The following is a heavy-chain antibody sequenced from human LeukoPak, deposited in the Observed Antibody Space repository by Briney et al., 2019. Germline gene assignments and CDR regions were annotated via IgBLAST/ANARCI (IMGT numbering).Heavy chain of an antibody. J-gene: IGHJ4*02. Sequence: GGSLRLSCAASGFTFSNYWMSWVRQALGEGVERVAHIKQDGREKYYVDSVKGRFTISRDNAKNSLYLQMNSLRAEDTAVYYCARGSSSGYYYGLYFDFWGQGTLVTVSS. V-gene: IGHV3-7*01. CDR2: IKQDGREK. CDR1: GFTFSNYW. CDR3: ARGSSSGYYYGLYFDF. D-gene: IGHD3-22*01.